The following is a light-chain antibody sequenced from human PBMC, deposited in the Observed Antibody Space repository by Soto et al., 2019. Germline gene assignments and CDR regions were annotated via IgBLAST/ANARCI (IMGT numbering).Light chain of an antibody. J-gene: IGKJ3*01. CDR2: VAS. CDR3: QQANSCPFT. V-gene: IGKV1-12*02. CDR1: QGIRTW. Sequence: DIQMTQSPSSVSASVGDRVTITCRASQGIRTWLAWYQQKPGKPPKLLIYVASSLQSGVPSRFSGSGSGTDFTLTISSLQPEDFATYYCQQANSCPFTFGPGTKVDIK.